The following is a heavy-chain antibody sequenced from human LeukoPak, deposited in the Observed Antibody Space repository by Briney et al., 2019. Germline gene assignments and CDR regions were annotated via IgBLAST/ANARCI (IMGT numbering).Heavy chain of an antibody. CDR1: GFTFSSYA. CDR2: ISGSGSST. V-gene: IGHV3-23*01. J-gene: IGHJ1*01. D-gene: IGHD3-10*01. CDR3: AKGSGFYGSGAEYFHH. Sequence: GGSLRLSCAASGFTFSSYAVNWVRQAPGKGLEWVSSISGSGSSTYYADSVKGRFTISRDNSKNTLYLQMNSLRAEDTAVYYCAKGSGFYGSGAEYFHHWGQGTLVTVSS.